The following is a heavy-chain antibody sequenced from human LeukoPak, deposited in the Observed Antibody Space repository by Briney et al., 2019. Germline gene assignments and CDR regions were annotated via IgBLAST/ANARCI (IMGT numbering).Heavy chain of an antibody. CDR3: ARDRTYYYYYYMDV. CDR1: GFTFSSYE. Sequence: GGSLRLSCAASGFTFSSYEMNWVRQAPGKGLEWVSYITSGGSTIYYADFVKGRFTISRDNAKNSLYLQMNSLRAEDTAVYYCARDRTYYYYYYMDVWGKGTTVTVSS. V-gene: IGHV3-48*03. J-gene: IGHJ6*03. CDR2: ITSGGSTI.